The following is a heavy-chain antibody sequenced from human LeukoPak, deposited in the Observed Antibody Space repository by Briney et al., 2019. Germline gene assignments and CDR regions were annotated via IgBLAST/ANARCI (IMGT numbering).Heavy chain of an antibody. CDR3: AFPASPDDEAVDI. V-gene: IGHV4-59*08. Sequence: SETLFLICTISGGSICSYYWSCSWQPPGKGLEWIGYIYYSGSTNYNPSLKSRVTISVDTSKNQFSLNLSSATAADTAVYYCAFPASPDDEAVDIWCQGTMVTVSS. CDR2: IYYSGST. CDR1: GGSICSYY. J-gene: IGHJ3*02.